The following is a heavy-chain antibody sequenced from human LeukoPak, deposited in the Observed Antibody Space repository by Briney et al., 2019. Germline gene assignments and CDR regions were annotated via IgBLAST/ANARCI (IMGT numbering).Heavy chain of an antibody. J-gene: IGHJ2*01. CDR3: ARDPWVGAPDWYFDL. CDR2: ISRSSTYV. D-gene: IGHD3-10*01. Sequence: GGSLRLSCAASGFTFSSHTINWIRQAPGKGLEWVSSISRSSTYVKYADSIEGRFAISRDNAKNSLYLQMNSLRAEDTAVYYCARDPWVGAPDWYFDLWGRGTLVTVSS. V-gene: IGHV3-21*01. CDR1: GFTFSSHT.